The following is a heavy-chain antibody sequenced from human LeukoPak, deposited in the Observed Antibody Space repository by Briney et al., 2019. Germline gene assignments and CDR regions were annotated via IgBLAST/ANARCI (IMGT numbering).Heavy chain of an antibody. Sequence: SETLSLTCTVSGGSISSGGYYWSWIRQHPGKGLEWIGYIYTSGSTNYNPSLKSRVTISVDTSKNQFSLKLSSVTAADTAVYYCAMPIAAGWFDPWGQGTLVTVSS. CDR1: GGSISSGGYY. J-gene: IGHJ5*02. CDR2: IYTSGST. D-gene: IGHD6-13*01. CDR3: AMPIAAGWFDP. V-gene: IGHV4-61*08.